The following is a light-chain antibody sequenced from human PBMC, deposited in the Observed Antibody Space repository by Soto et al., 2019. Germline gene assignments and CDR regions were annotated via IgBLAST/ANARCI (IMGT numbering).Light chain of an antibody. CDR2: GAS. Sequence: EIVLTQSPGTLSLSPGERATLSCRASQSLAGRYLAWYQQKPGQAPRLLIYGASSRATDIPDRFSGSGSGTDFTLTITSLEPEDYAVYFCQQGYTFGPGTKVDIK. CDR3: QQGYT. CDR1: QSLAGRY. V-gene: IGKV3-20*01. J-gene: IGKJ3*01.